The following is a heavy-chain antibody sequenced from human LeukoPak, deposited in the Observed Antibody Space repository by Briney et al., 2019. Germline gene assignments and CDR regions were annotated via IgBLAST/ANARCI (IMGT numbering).Heavy chain of an antibody. D-gene: IGHD3-3*01. CDR2: INPNSGGT. V-gene: IGHV1-2*02. J-gene: IGHJ3*02. CDR1: GYTFTGYY. Sequence: ASVKVSCKASGYTFTGYYMHWVRQAPGQGLEWMGWINPNSGGTNYAQKFQGRVTMTRDTSISTAYMELSRLRSDDTAVYYCASVPVYYDFWSGYSREGAFDIWGQGTMVTVSS. CDR3: ASVPVYYDFWSGYSREGAFDI.